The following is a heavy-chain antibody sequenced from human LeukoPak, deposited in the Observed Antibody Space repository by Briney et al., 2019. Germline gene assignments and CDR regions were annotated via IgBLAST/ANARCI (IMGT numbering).Heavy chain of an antibody. CDR1: GGSISSGSYY. CDR3: ARGGYYGPGNDFRFDP. D-gene: IGHD3-10*01. CDR2: IHYTGST. Sequence: SQTLSLTCTVSGGSISSGSYYWSWIRQSPGKGLECIGYIHYTGSTNYNPSLKSRVTISVETSKDQFSLKLKSVTAADTAVYYCARGGYYGPGNDFRFDPWGQGTLVTVSS. J-gene: IGHJ5*02. V-gene: IGHV4-61*01.